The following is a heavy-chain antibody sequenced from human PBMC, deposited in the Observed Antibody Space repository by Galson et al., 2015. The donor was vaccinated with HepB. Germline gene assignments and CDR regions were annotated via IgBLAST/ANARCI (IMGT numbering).Heavy chain of an antibody. J-gene: IGHJ4*02. D-gene: IGHD6-19*01. CDR1: GFTFSSYG. CDR3: ASGIAVAGVQPGVFDY. Sequence: SLRLSCAASGFTFSSYGMHWVRQAPGKGLEWVAVIWYDGSNKYYADSVKGRFTISRDNSKNTLYLQMNSLRAEDTAVCYCASGIAVAGVQPGVFDYWGQGTLVTVSS. CDR2: IWYDGSNK. V-gene: IGHV3-33*08.